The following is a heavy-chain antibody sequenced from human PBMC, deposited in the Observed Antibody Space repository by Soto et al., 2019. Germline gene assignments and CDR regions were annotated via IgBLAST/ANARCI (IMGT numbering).Heavy chain of an antibody. CDR3: ARSKMSTRSDILTGYYSYYFDY. Sequence: PSETLSLTCTVSGGSISSGGYYWSWIRQHPGKGLEWIGYIYYSGSTYYNPPLKSRVTISVDTSKNQFSLKLSSVTAADTAVYYCARSKMSTRSDILTGYYSYYFDYWGQGTLVTVSS. V-gene: IGHV4-31*03. J-gene: IGHJ4*02. CDR2: IYYSGST. D-gene: IGHD3-9*01. CDR1: GGSISSGGYY.